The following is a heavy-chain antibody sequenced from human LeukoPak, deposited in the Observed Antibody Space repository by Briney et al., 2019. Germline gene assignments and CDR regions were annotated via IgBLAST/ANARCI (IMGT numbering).Heavy chain of an antibody. J-gene: IGHJ4*02. CDR2: SYHTGST. V-gene: IGHV4-61*02. CDR3: ARVLRGHFDF. D-gene: IGHD5-24*01. Sequence: SQTLSLTCTVSGDSMTSSSYSWRWIRQPAGKGLEWIGRSYHTGSTNYNPSLSSRATISVDTSKNQSSLKLTSVTASDTAVYYCARVLRGHFDFWGQGTLVTVSS. CDR1: GDSMTSSSYS.